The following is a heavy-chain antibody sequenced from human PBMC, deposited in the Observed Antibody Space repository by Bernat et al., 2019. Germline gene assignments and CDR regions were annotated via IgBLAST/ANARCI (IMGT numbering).Heavy chain of an antibody. CDR1: GFTFSSYA. Sequence: QVQLVESGGGVVQPGRSLRLSCAASGFTFSSYAMHWVRQAPGKGLEWVAVISYDGSNKYYADSVKGRFTISRDNSKNTLYLQMNSLRAEDTAVYYCARVIGIAAAGTYYSMDVWGQGTTVTVSS. D-gene: IGHD6-13*01. V-gene: IGHV3-30-3*01. J-gene: IGHJ6*02. CDR3: ARVIGIAAAGTYYSMDV. CDR2: ISYDGSNK.